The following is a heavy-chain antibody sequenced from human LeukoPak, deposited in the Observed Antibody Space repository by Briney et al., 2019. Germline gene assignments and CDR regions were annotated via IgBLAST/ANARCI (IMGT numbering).Heavy chain of an antibody. V-gene: IGHV1-2*06. D-gene: IGHD4-17*01. J-gene: IGHJ4*02. CDR1: GYTFSGYF. Sequence: ASVKVSCKASGYTFSGYFVHWVRQAPGQGLEWMGRINAGSGDTESAQKFQGRVTMTRDTSISTAYMELSRLRSDDTAVYYCAWSTVTTNYFDYWGQGTLVTVSS. CDR3: AWSTVTTNYFDY. CDR2: INAGSGDT.